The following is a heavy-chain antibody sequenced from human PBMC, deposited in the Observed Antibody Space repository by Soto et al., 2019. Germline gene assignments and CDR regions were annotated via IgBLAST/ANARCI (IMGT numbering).Heavy chain of an antibody. V-gene: IGHV4-59*01. J-gene: IGHJ6*02. CDR2: IYYSGSA. CDR1: GGSISSYY. CDR3: ARDHITMVRGVIPHYYYYGMDV. Sequence: SETLSLTCTVSGGSISSYYWSWIRQPPGKGLEWIGYIYYSGSANYNPSLKSRVTISVDTSKNQFSLKLSSVTAEDTAVYYCARDHITMVRGVIPHYYYYGMDVWGQGTTVTVSS. D-gene: IGHD3-10*01.